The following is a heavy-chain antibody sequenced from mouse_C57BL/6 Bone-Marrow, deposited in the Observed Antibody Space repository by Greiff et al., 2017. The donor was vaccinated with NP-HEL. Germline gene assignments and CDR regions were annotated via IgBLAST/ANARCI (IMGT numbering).Heavy chain of an antibody. V-gene: IGHV8-8*01. CDR2: IWWDDDN. Sequence: QVTLKESGPGILQPSQTLSLTCSFSGFSLSTFGMGVGWIRQPSGKGLEWLAHIWWDDDNYYHPALRSRLTISTDTSKNHVFLKIANVDTADTATYYCARIAGLPSFAYWGQGTLVTVSA. CDR1: GFSLSTFGMG. CDR3: ARIAGLPSFAY. D-gene: IGHD2-4*01. J-gene: IGHJ3*01.